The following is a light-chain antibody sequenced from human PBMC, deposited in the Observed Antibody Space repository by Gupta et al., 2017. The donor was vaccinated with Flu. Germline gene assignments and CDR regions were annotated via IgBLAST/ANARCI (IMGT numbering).Light chain of an antibody. CDR3: DSRDTGGNHWV. J-gene: IGLJ3*02. V-gene: IGLV3-19*01. CDR1: SLRSEY. Sequence: SSAVTQEPAVPVALGQTVRITCQGVSLRSEYASWYQQKPGQAPLLVIYGKNTRPPGVPDRFSGSNSGNTASLTITGARAGDEADYYCDSRDTGGNHWVFGGGTKLTVL. CDR2: GKN.